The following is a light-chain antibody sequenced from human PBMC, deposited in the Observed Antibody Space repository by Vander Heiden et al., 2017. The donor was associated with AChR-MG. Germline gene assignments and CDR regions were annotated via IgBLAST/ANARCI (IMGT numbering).Light chain of an antibody. Sequence: SSELTQPPSVSVSPGQTAIITCSGDKLGDKYASWYQQKSGQSPVLVIYQDRKRPSGIPERFSGSNSGNTATLSISGTQAMDEADYYCQAWDSSTVVFGGGTKLTVL. J-gene: IGLJ2*01. CDR1: KLGDKY. CDR2: QDR. CDR3: QAWDSSTVV. V-gene: IGLV3-1*01.